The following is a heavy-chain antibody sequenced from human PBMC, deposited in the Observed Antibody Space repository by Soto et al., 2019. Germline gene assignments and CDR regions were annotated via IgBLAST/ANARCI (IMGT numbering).Heavy chain of an antibody. CDR2: IWYDGSNK. Sequence: PGGSLRLSCAASGFTFSSYGMHWVRPAPGKGLEWVAVIWYDGSNKYYADSVKGRFTISRDNSKNTLYLQMNSLRAEDTAVYYCARDPSSDYYYGMDVWGQGTTVTAP. V-gene: IGHV3-33*01. J-gene: IGHJ6*02. CDR1: GFTFSSYG. CDR3: ARDPSSDYYYGMDV. D-gene: IGHD6-6*01.